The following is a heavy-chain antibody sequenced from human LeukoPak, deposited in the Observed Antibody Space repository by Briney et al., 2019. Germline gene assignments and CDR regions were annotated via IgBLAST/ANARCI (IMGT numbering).Heavy chain of an antibody. CDR2: ISSSGSTI. CDR1: GFTFNNYA. V-gene: IGHV3-48*04. D-gene: IGHD3-16*02. J-gene: IGHJ4*02. Sequence: GGSLRLSCAASGFTFNNYAMNWVRQAPGKGLEWASYISSSGSTIYYADSVKGRFTISRDNAKNSLYLQMNSLRAEDTAVYYCARVSGDYVWGSYRPTSQFDYWGQGTLVTVSS. CDR3: ARVSGDYVWGSYRPTSQFDY.